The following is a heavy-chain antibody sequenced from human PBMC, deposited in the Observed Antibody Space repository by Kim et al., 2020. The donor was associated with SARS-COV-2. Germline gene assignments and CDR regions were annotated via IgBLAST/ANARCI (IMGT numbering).Heavy chain of an antibody. CDR1: GGSISSGGYY. V-gene: IGHV4-31*03. CDR2: IYYNGNT. J-gene: IGHJ4*02. D-gene: IGHD3-10*01. Sequence: SETLSLTCTVSGGSISSGGYYWTWIRQHPGKGLEWFGYIYYNGNTYYNPFLKSRATISVDTSKNQFSLSLTSVTAADTAVYYCVATLEVRGVFSGLDFWGQGTLVTVSS. CDR3: VATLEVRGVFSGLDF.